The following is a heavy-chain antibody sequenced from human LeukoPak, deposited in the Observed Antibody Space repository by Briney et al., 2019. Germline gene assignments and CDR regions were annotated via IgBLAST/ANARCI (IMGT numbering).Heavy chain of an antibody. Sequence: GRSLRLSCAPSGFTFSSYAMHWARQAPGKGLVWVAVISYDGRNKYYADSGKGRFPISRENSKNPLDLQMNSLRAEDTAVYYCAREGADGNDYWGQGTLVTVSS. CDR1: GFTFSSYA. J-gene: IGHJ4*02. D-gene: IGHD1-14*01. CDR2: ISYDGRNK. CDR3: AREGADGNDY. V-gene: IGHV3-30*04.